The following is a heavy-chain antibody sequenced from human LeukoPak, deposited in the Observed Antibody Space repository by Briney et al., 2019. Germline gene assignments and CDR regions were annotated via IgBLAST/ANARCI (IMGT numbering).Heavy chain of an antibody. V-gene: IGHV3-33*01. D-gene: IGHD4-23*01. CDR1: GFTFSSYG. CDR2: IWYDGSNK. J-gene: IGHJ5*02. Sequence: GGSLRLSCAASGFTFSSYGMHWVRQAPGKGLEWVAVIWYDGSNKYYADSVKGRFTISRDNSKNTLYLQMNGLRADDTAVYYCARDMGGGGWYDLWGQGTLVTVSS. CDR3: ARDMGGGGWYDL.